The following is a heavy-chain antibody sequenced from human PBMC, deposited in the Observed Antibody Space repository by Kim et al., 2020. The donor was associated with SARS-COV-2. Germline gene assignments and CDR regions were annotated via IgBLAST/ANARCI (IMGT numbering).Heavy chain of an antibody. V-gene: IGHV3-30-3*01. CDR3: ARSTAYCSSTSCYGYFDY. CDR1: GFTFSSYA. CDR2: ISYDGSNK. D-gene: IGHD2-2*01. Sequence: GGSLRLSCAASGFTFSSYAMHWVRQAPGKGLEWVAVISYDGSNKYYADSVKGRFTISRDNSKNTLYLQMNSLRAEDTAVYYCARSTAYCSSTSCYGYFDYWGQGTLVTVSS. J-gene: IGHJ4*02.